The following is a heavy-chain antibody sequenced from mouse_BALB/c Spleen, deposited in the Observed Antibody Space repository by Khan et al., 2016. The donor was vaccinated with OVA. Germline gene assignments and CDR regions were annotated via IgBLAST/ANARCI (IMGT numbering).Heavy chain of an antibody. CDR2: ISTYSGNT. V-gene: IGHV1S137*01. CDR1: GYTFTDYA. CDR3: PTPAYDGYYDY. J-gene: IGHJ2*01. D-gene: IGHD2-3*01. Sequence: QVQLQQSGPELVRPGVSVKISCKGSGYTFTDYAMYWVKQSHAKSLEWIGLISTYSGNTNYNQKFKGKATMTVDKSSSTAYMALDSLTSEDSAIYYWPTPAYDGYYDYWGQGTTLTVSS.